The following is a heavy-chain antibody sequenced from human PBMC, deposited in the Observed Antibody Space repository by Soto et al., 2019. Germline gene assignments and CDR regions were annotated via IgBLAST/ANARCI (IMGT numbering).Heavy chain of an antibody. D-gene: IGHD3-10*01. CDR3: AKDRVYYGSGSYYKPPSDYYYMDV. Sequence: PGGSLRLSCAASGFTFSSYAMSWVRQAPGKGLERVSAISGSGDSTYYADSVKGRFTISRDNSKNTLYLQMNSLRAEDTAVYYCAKDRVYYGSGSYYKPPSDYYYMDVWGKGTTVTVSS. J-gene: IGHJ6*03. V-gene: IGHV3-23*01. CDR2: ISGSGDST. CDR1: GFTFSSYA.